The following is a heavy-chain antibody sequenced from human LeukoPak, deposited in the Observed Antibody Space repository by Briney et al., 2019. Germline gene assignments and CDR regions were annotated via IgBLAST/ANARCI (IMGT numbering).Heavy chain of an antibody. CDR1: GFTFSSYS. CDR2: ISSSGTYV. D-gene: IGHD5-24*01. J-gene: IGHJ4*02. Sequence: GGSLRLSCAASGFTFSSYSMNWVRQAPGKGLEWVSSISSSGTYVYYADSVKGRFTISRDNAKNSLSLQMNSLRAEDTAFYYCATNPKSRAGFFDFWGQGTLVAVSS. CDR3: ATNPKSRAGFFDF. V-gene: IGHV3-21*01.